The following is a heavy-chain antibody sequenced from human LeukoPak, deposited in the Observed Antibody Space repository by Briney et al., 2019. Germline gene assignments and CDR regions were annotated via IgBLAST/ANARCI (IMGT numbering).Heavy chain of an antibody. V-gene: IGHV1-2*02. J-gene: IGHJ4*02. CDR2: INHNSGGT. Sequence: ASVKASCKASGNHFTYYHMHRVRPTPGQGLEWMGWINHNSGGTNYAQKFQGRVTMTRDTSISTAYMELSRLRSYDTAVYYCRTDRYGDYGDDIDYWGQGTLVTVAS. CDR3: RTDRYGDYGDDIDY. CDR1: GNHFTYYH. D-gene: IGHD4-17*01.